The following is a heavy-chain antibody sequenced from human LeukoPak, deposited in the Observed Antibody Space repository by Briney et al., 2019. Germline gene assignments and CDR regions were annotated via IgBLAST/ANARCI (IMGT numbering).Heavy chain of an antibody. CDR3: ARGSYDSSDFEYFHH. J-gene: IGHJ1*01. Sequence: ASVKVSCKASGYTFTSYFMYWVRQAPGQGLEWMGWINPNSGGTNYAQKFQGRVTMTRDTSIGTAYMELNRLRSDDTAVYYCARGSYDSSDFEYFHHWGQGTLVTVSS. V-gene: IGHV1-2*02. CDR1: GYTFTSYF. CDR2: INPNSGGT. D-gene: IGHD3-22*01.